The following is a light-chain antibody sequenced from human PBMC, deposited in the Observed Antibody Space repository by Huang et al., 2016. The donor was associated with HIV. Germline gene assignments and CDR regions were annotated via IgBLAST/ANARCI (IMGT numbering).Light chain of an antibody. CDR2: LGS. CDR1: LSLLHSNGYNY. CDR3: MQALQTPK. J-gene: IGKJ1*01. V-gene: IGKV2-28*01. Sequence: DIVMTQSPLSLPVTPGEPASISCRSSLSLLHSNGYNYLDWYLQKPGQSPQLLIYLGSNRASGVSDRFSGSGSGTDFTLKISRVEAEDVGVYYCMQALQTPKFGQGTKVEIK.